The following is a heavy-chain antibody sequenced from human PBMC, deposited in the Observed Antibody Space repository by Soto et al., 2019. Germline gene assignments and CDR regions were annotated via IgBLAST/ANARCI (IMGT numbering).Heavy chain of an antibody. D-gene: IGHD3-22*01. CDR3: ARSPLYYHSSGYYFDY. J-gene: IGHJ4*02. V-gene: IGHV3-53*04. CDR2: IYSGGST. CDR1: GFTVSSNY. Sequence: GGSLRLSCAASGFTVSSNYMSWVRQAPGKGLEWVSVIYSGGSTYYADSVKGRFTISRHNSKNTLYLQMNSLRAEDTAVYYCARSPLYYHSSGYYFDYWGQGTLVTVSS.